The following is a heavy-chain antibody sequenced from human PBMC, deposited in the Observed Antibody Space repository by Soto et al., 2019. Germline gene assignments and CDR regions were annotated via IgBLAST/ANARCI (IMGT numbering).Heavy chain of an antibody. CDR2: IYNAGST. J-gene: IGHJ4*02. Sequence: TLSLTCTVSGPSGSSVGFHWAWLRRPPWKGLEWICYIYNAGSTYYRTSLESRMHMSLDATRNHYSLRMTSVTAADKAVYFCARAPGGLDTRSYFDDWGQGKLVTVSS. V-gene: IGHV4-30-4*01. CDR1: GPSGSSVGFH. D-gene: IGHD2-21*01. CDR3: ARAPGGLDTRSYFDD.